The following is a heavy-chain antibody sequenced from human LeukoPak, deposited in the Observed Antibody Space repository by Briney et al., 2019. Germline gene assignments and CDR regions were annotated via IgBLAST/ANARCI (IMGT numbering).Heavy chain of an antibody. CDR2: ISSSSSYI. CDR3: ARFLLLDTNCVGAFDY. CDR1: GFTFNSYS. D-gene: IGHD1-26*01. J-gene: IGHJ3*01. Sequence: GGSLSLFCAASGFTFNSYSMNWVRQAPGKGLEWVSSISSSSSYIYYADSVKDRFTISRDNAKNSLYLQMNGLRAEDTAVYYCARFLLLDTNCVGAFDYWGQGTMVTVSS. V-gene: IGHV3-21*01.